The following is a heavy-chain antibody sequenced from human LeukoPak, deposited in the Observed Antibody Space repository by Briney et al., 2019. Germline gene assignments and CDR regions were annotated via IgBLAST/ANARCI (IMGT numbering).Heavy chain of an antibody. Sequence: GGSLRLSCAASGFTFDDYAMHWVRQAPGRGLEWVSGISWNSGSIVYADSVKGRFTISRDNAKNSLYLQMNSLRAEDTALYYCARDRVVRGVIWGQGTLVTVPS. J-gene: IGHJ4*02. CDR2: ISWNSGSI. CDR1: GFTFDDYA. D-gene: IGHD3-10*01. V-gene: IGHV3-9*01. CDR3: ARDRVVRGVI.